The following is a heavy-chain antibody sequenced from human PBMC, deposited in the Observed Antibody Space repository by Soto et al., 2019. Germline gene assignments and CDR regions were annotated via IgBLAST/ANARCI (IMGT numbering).Heavy chain of an antibody. CDR3: ARAAEIVVVPAAISYYYYGMDV. CDR2: ISHSGST. D-gene: IGHD2-2*02. J-gene: IGHJ6*02. V-gene: IGHV4-34*01. Sequence: SETLSLTCAVYGGSFSGYCWSWIRQPPGKGLEWIGEISHSGSTNYNPSLKSRVTISVDTSKNQFSLKLSSVTAADTAVYYCARAAEIVVVPAAISYYYYGMDVWGQGTTVTVSS. CDR1: GGSFSGYC.